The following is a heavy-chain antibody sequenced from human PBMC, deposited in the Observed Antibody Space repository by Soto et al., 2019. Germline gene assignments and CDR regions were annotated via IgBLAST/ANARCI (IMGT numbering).Heavy chain of an antibody. CDR2: INEDGSEK. CDR3: VRELDR. Sequence: EVQLVESGGGLAQPGGSLTLSCAASGLTFSSYWMSWVRQAPGKGLEWVANINEDGSEKNYVESVKGRFTISRHNGKKSLFLQMNSLRGEDTAVYYCVRELDRWGHGTLVTVSS. CDR1: GLTFSSYW. J-gene: IGHJ5*02. V-gene: IGHV3-7*03.